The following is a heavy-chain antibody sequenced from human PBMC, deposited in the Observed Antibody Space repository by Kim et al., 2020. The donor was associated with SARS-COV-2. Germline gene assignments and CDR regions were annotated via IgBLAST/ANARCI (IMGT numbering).Heavy chain of an antibody. V-gene: IGHV3-7*01. D-gene: IGHD3-3*01. CDR1: GFTFSSYW. Sequence: GGSLRLSCAASGFTFSSYWMSWVRQAPGKGLEWVANIKQDGSEKYYVDSVKGRFTISRDNAKNSLYLQMNSLRAEDTAVYYCARDLREIYYDFYRFDPWGQGTLVTVSS. CDR2: IKQDGSEK. CDR3: ARDLREIYYDFYRFDP. J-gene: IGHJ5*02.